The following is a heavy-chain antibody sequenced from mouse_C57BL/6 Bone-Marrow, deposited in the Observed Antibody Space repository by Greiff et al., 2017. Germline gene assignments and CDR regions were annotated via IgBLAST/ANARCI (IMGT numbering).Heavy chain of an antibody. D-gene: IGHD1-3*01. CDR3: ARLVAQSLYAMEY. CDR2: INPSNGGT. V-gene: IGHV1-53*01. Sequence: QVQLQQPGTELVKPGASVKLSCKASGYTLTSYWMHWVKQWPGQGLEWIGNINPSNGGTNYNEKFKSEATLTVDKSTRTAYMQLSSLTSEDSAVYYCARLVAQSLYAMEYWGQGTSVTVSS. CDR1: GYTLTSYW. J-gene: IGHJ4*01.